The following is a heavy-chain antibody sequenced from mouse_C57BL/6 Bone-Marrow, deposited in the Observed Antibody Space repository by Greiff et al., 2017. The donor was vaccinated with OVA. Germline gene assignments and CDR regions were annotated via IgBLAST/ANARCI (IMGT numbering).Heavy chain of an antibody. J-gene: IGHJ4*01. CDR3: ARGDYAMDY. V-gene: IGHV1-55*01. CDR2: IYPGSGST. CDR1: GYTFTSYW. Sequence: QVQLQQSGAELVKPGASVKMSCKASGYTFTSYWITWVKQRPGQGLEWIGDIYPGSGSTNYNEKFKSKATLTVDKSSSTAYMQLSSLTSEDSAVYYCARGDYAMDYWGQGTSVTVSS.